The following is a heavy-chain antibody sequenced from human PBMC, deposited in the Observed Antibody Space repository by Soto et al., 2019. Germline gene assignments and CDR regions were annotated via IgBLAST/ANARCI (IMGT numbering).Heavy chain of an antibody. CDR2: IYWDDDK. V-gene: IGHV2-5*02. D-gene: IGHD3-3*01. Sequence: QITLNESGPTVVKPAETLTLTCTFSGFSLTTSGVGVGWIRQSPGKAPEWLALIYWDDDKRYSASLKSRLTNTKHTSKKQVVLTMASVDPADTATYYCAHRILRTVFGLVTTTAIYFDFWGQGTPVVVSS. CDR3: AHRILRTVFGLVTTTAIYFDF. CDR1: GFSLTTSGVG. J-gene: IGHJ4*02.